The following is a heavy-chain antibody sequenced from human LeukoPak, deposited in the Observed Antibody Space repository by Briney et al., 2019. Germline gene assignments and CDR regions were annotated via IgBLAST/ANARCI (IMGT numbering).Heavy chain of an antibody. CDR2: IWYDGSNK. D-gene: IGHD3-10*01. V-gene: IGHV3-33*01. Sequence: PGRSLRLSCAASGFTFSSYGMHWVRQAPGKGLEWVAVIWYDGSNKYYADSVKGRFTISRDNFKNTLYLQMNSLRAEDTAVYYCARGSGSSQYYFDYWGQGTLVTVSS. J-gene: IGHJ4*02. CDR1: GFTFSSYG. CDR3: ARGSGSSQYYFDY.